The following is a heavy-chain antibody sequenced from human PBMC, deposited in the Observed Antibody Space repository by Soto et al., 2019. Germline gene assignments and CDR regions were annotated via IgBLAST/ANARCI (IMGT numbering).Heavy chain of an antibody. D-gene: IGHD2-2*02. J-gene: IGHJ5*02. CDR1: GDTVTSGNYY. CDR2: IYYSGST. Sequence: SETLSLTCTVSGDTVTSGNYYWTWIRQPPGKGLEWVGHIYYSGSTNYSPSLKSRVTISLNTPNNQFSLKVTSVTAADTAVYYWALFPVYTYIIDLFAPWGQRSLVTGSS. CDR3: ALFPVYTYIIDLFAP. V-gene: IGHV4-61*01.